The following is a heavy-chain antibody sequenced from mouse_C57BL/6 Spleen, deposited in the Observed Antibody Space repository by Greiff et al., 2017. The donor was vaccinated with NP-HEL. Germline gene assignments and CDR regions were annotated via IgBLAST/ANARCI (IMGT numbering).Heavy chain of an antibody. Sequence: QVQLQQSGAKLARPGASVKLSCKASGYTFTSYGISWVKQRTGQGLEWIGEIYPRSGNTYYNEKFKGKATLTADKSSSTAYMELRSLTSEDSAVYFCARILYGNYFDYWGQGTTLTVSS. D-gene: IGHD1-1*02. CDR2: IYPRSGNT. J-gene: IGHJ2*01. V-gene: IGHV1-81*01. CDR3: ARILYGNYFDY. CDR1: GYTFTSYG.